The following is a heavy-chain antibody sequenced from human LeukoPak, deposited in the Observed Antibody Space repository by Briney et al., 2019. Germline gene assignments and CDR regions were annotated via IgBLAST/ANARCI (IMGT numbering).Heavy chain of an antibody. J-gene: IGHJ4*02. Sequence: SVKVSCKASGGIFSSYAISWVRQAPGQGLEWMGGIIPIFGTANYAQKFQGRVTITADESTGTAYMELSSLRSEDTAVYYCARSTVGATSVDYWGQGTLATVSS. CDR1: GGIFSSYA. CDR3: ARSTVGATSVDY. CDR2: IIPIFGTA. V-gene: IGHV1-69*13. D-gene: IGHD1-26*01.